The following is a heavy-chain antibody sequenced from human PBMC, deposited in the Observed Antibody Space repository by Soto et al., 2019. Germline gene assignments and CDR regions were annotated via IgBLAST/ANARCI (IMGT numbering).Heavy chain of an antibody. Sequence: SETLSLTCGVSGGSINTDYLWSWVRQARGKALEWIAEVHHSRTTNYIHSLKTRITISVDKSGNQLSLHLTSVAAADTAVYFLARGSSYCLVYWGQGILVTVSS. CDR3: ARGSSYCLVY. V-gene: IGHV4-4*02. CDR1: GGSINTDYL. J-gene: IGHJ4*02. CDR2: VHHSRTT. D-gene: IGHD2-21*01.